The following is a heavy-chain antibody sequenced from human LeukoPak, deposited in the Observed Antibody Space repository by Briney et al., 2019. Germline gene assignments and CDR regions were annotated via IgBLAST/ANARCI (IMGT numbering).Heavy chain of an antibody. Sequence: ASVKVSCKASGYTLTSYDINWVRLATGQGLEWMGWMNPNSGNTGYAQKFQGRVTMTRNTSISTAYMELSSLRSEDTAVYYCAVVGCSSTSCYRTMYYYGMDVWGQGTTVTVSS. CDR3: AVVGCSSTSCYRTMYYYGMDV. D-gene: IGHD2-2*02. CDR2: MNPNSGNT. V-gene: IGHV1-8*01. J-gene: IGHJ6*02. CDR1: GYTLTSYD.